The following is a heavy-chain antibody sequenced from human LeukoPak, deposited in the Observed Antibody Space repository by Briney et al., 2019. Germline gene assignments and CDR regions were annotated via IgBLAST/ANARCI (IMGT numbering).Heavy chain of an antibody. CDR1: VFTFLNYV. CDR2: ISPSGADT. Sequence: GGSLRLSYAHCVFTFLNYVIKSVDQAPGKGLEWVSTISPSGADTYYADSVKGRFTISRDISKNTLYLQMNSLRPEDTAVYDCASKAYNWGGFDIWGQGTMVTVSS. CDR3: ASKAYNWGGFDI. V-gene: IGHV3-23*01. D-gene: IGHD5-24*01. J-gene: IGHJ3*02.